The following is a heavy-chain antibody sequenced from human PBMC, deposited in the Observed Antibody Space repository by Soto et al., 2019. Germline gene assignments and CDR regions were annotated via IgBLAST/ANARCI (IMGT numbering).Heavy chain of an antibody. D-gene: IGHD3-16*01. CDR3: ATDLPYYDYIWGSYC. J-gene: IGHJ4*02. Sequence: GASVKVSCKVSGYTLTELSMHWVRQAPGKGLEWMGGFDPEDGETIYAQKFQGRVTMTEDTSTDTAYMELSSLRSEDTAVYYCATDLPYYDYIWGSYCWGQGTLVTVSS. V-gene: IGHV1-24*01. CDR1: GYTLTELS. CDR2: FDPEDGET.